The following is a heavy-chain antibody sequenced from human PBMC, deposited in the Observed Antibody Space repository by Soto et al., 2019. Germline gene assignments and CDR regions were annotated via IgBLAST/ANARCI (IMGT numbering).Heavy chain of an antibody. Sequence: ASVNVSCKASGYTFTSHYIHWVRQAPGQGLEWMGIINPSGGGTSYAQKFQGRVTMTRDTSTSTVYMELSSLRSEDTAVYYCARESTLAYWGQGTLVTVSS. CDR2: INPSGGGT. CDR3: ARESTLAY. J-gene: IGHJ4*02. CDR1: GYTFTSHY. V-gene: IGHV1-46*01.